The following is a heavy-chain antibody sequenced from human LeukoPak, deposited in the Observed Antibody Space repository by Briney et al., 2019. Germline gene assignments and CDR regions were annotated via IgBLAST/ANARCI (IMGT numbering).Heavy chain of an antibody. V-gene: IGHV4-30-2*01. CDR1: GGSISSGGYS. J-gene: IGHJ5*02. Sequence: SETLSLTCAVSGGSISSGGYSWGWIRQPPGKGLEWIGYIYHSGSTYYNPSLKSRVTISVDTSKNQFSLKLSSVTAADTAVYYCARDGGSGSYLNWFDPWGQGTLVTVSS. CDR3: ARDGGSGSYLNWFDP. CDR2: IYHSGST. D-gene: IGHD3-10*01.